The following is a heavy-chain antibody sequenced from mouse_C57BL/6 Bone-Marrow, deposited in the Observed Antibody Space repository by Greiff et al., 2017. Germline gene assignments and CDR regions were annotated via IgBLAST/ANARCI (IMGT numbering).Heavy chain of an antibody. CDR3: ARKGGEYYFDY. CDR2: INPSTGGT. J-gene: IGHJ2*01. Sequence: VQLQQSGPELVKPGASVKISCKASGYSFTGYYMNWVKQSPEKSLEWIGEINPSTGGTTYNQKFKAKATLTVNKSSSTAYMQLKSLTSEDSAVYYCARKGGEYYFDYWGQGTTLTVSS. V-gene: IGHV1-42*01. CDR1: GYSFTGYY.